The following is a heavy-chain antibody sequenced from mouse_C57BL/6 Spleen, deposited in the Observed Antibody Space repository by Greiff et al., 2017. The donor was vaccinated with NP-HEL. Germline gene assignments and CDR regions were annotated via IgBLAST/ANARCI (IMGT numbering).Heavy chain of an antibody. D-gene: IGHD1-1*01. V-gene: IGHV3-6*01. J-gene: IGHJ4*01. CDR1: GYSITSGYY. Sequence: EVQLQESGPGLVKPSQSLSLTCSVTGYSITSGYYWNWIRQFPGNKLEWMGYISYDGSNNYNPSLKNRISITRDTSKNQFFLKLNSVTTEDTATYYCARGGRTVVKDYAMDYWGQGTSVTVSS. CDR2: ISYDGSN. CDR3: ARGGRTVVKDYAMDY.